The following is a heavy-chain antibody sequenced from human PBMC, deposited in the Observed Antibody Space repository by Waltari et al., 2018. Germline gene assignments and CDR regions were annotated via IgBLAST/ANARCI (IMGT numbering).Heavy chain of an antibody. J-gene: IGHJ4*02. Sequence: QVQLQESGPGLVKPSETLSLTCTVSGGSISSHYWSWIRQPPGKGLEWIGYIYYSGSTNYNPSLKSRVTISVDTSKNQFSLKLSSVTAADTAVYYCARVRGIAARPWDYWGQGTLVTVSS. D-gene: IGHD6-6*01. CDR3: ARVRGIAARPWDY. V-gene: IGHV4-59*11. CDR2: IYYSGST. CDR1: GGSISSHY.